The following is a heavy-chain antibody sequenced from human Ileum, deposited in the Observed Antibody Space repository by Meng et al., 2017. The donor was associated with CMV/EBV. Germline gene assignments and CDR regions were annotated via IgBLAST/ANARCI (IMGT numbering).Heavy chain of an antibody. V-gene: IGHV3-21*04. CDR1: GFTFSNFA. CDR2: ISGSGGRSDSGERT. CDR3: AKTREYYDSNEFAGYRSSDH. J-gene: IGHJ4*02. Sequence: GGSLRLSCAASGFTFSNFAMTWVRQAPGKGLEWVSVISGSGGRSDSGERTYYIDSVKGRFTISRDNPKNTLYLQMNNLRAEDTAVYYCAKTREYYDSNEFAGYRSSDHWGQGTLVTVSS. D-gene: IGHD3-22*01.